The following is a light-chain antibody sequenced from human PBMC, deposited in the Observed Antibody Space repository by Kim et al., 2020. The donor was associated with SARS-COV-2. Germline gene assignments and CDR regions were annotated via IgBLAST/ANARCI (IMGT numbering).Light chain of an antibody. V-gene: IGKV3D-7*01. Sequence: PGERVTLSCRASQSVSSSYLTWYQQKPGQAPRLLIYGASTRATGIPARFSGSGFGTDFTLTISSLQPEVFAVYYCQQDYNLPRTFWGGGKVDIK. J-gene: IGKJ4*01. CDR3: QQDYNLPRT. CDR2: GAS. CDR1: QSVSSSY.